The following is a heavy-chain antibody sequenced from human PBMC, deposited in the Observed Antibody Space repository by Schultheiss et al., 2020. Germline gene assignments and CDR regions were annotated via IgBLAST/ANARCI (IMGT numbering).Heavy chain of an antibody. CDR2: ISFDGTNK. Sequence: GGSLRLSCAASGFTFSSYAMSWVRQAPGKGLEWVTIISFDGTNKYYADSVKGRFTVSRDNSKNTVYLQMNSLRAEDTAVYYCARDLASVGATSLDYWGQGTLVTVSS. CDR3: ARDLASVGATSLDY. D-gene: IGHD1-26*01. V-gene: IGHV3-30*03. J-gene: IGHJ4*02. CDR1: GFTFSSYA.